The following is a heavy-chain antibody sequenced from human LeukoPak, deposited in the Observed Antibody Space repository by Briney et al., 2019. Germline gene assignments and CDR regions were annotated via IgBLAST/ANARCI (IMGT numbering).Heavy chain of an antibody. Sequence: PGGSLRLSCAASGFTFSNYDMNWVRQSPGKGLEWVANIKQDGSEKNYVDSVKGRFTISRDNAKNSLYLQMNSLRAEDTAVYYCARDRDVVVITTNYDAFDIWGQGTMVTVSS. CDR1: GFTFSNYD. V-gene: IGHV3-7*01. D-gene: IGHD3-22*01. CDR2: IKQDGSEK. CDR3: ARDRDVVVITTNYDAFDI. J-gene: IGHJ3*02.